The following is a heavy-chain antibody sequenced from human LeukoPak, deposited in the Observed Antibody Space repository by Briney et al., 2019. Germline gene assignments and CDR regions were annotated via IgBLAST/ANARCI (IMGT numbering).Heavy chain of an antibody. CDR2: IYYSGST. CDR1: GGSISNYY. J-gene: IGHJ4*02. Sequence: SQTLSLTCTVSGGSISNYYWSWLRQPPGKGLEWIGYIYYSGSTNYNPSLKSRVTISVDTSKNQFSLKLSSVTAADTAVYYCARGRYRVVPAAPFDYWGQGTLVTVSS. V-gene: IGHV4-59*12. CDR3: ARGRYRVVPAAPFDY. D-gene: IGHD2-2*01.